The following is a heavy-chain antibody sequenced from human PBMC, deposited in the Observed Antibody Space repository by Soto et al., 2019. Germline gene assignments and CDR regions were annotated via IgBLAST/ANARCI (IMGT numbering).Heavy chain of an antibody. D-gene: IGHD3-9*01. CDR1: GFTFSSYG. Sequence: GGSLRLSCAASGFTFSSYGMHWVRQAPGKGLEWVSSISSSRSYIYYADSVKGRFTISRDNAKNSLYLQMNSLRVEDTAVYYCARSETDYSRFDYWGQGTLVTVSS. V-gene: IGHV3-21*01. CDR3: ARSETDYSRFDY. J-gene: IGHJ4*02. CDR2: ISSSRSYI.